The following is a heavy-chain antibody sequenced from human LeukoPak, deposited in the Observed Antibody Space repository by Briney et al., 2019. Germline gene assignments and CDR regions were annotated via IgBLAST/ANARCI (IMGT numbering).Heavy chain of an antibody. D-gene: IGHD6-25*01. CDR1: GDSVSSGSHY. V-gene: IGHV4-34*01. CDR2: INHSGST. Sequence: SETLSLTCTVSGDSVSSGSHYWSWIRQPPGKGLEWIGEINHSGSTNYNPSLKSRVTISVDTSKNQFSLKLSSVTAADTAVYYCARVSGGLFDYWGQGTLVTVSS. J-gene: IGHJ4*02. CDR3: ARVSGGLFDY.